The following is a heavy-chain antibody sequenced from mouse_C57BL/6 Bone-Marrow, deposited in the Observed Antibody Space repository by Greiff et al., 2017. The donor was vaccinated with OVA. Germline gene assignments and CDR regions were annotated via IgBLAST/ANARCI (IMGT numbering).Heavy chain of an antibody. D-gene: IGHD1-1*01. J-gene: IGHJ1*03. CDR1: GFSLTRYG. V-gene: IGHV2-3*01. Sequence: VHLVESGPGLVAPSQSLSITCTVSGFSLTRYGVSWVRPPPGKGLEWLGVIWGDGSTNYHSALISRLSISKDNSKSQVFLKLNSLQTDDTATYYCAANYYGTPYWYFDVWGTGTTVTVSS. CDR2: IWGDGST. CDR3: AANYYGTPYWYFDV.